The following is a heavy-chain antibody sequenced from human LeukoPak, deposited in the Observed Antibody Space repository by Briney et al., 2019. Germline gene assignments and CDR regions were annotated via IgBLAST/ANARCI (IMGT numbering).Heavy chain of an antibody. J-gene: IGHJ6*02. Sequence: PGGSLRLSCAASGFTFSSYGMHWVRQAPGKGLEWVAVIWYDGSNKYYTDSVKGRFTISRENTKNSLYLQMNNLRAEDTALYFCAKDRASVDYYHGMDVWGQGTTVIVSS. CDR2: IWYDGSNK. CDR1: GFTFSSYG. V-gene: IGHV3-33*03. CDR3: AKDRASVDYYHGMDV. D-gene: IGHD5/OR15-5a*01.